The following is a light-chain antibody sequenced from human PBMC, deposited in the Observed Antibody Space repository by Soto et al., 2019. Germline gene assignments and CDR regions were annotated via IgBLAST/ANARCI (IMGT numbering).Light chain of an antibody. CDR2: GAS. Sequence: EIVLTQSPGTLSLSPGERATLSCRARQSISSTYLSWYQQKPGQAPRLLIYGASTRATGIPDRFSGSGSGTDFTLTISRLEPEDFVVYYCQQYGSSPLMYTFGQGTKLEIK. J-gene: IGKJ2*01. CDR3: QQYGSSPLMYT. CDR1: QSISSTY. V-gene: IGKV3-20*01.